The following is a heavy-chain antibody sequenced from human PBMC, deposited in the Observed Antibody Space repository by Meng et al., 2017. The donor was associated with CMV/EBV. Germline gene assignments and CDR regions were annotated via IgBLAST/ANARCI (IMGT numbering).Heavy chain of an antibody. J-gene: IGHJ5*02. CDR1: GGSFSGYY. Sequence: QVQRQKWGAGRLKPSETLSLPCAVYGGSFSGYYWGWIRQPPGKGLEWIGEINHSGSTNYNPSLKSRVTISVDTSKNQFSLKLSSVTAADTAVYYCARGGNWFDPWGQGTLVTVSS. CDR3: ARGGNWFDP. CDR2: INHSGST. V-gene: IGHV4-34*01.